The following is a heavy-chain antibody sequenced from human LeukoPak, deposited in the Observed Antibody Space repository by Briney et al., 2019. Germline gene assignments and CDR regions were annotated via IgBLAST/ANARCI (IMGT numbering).Heavy chain of an antibody. J-gene: IGHJ3*02. V-gene: IGHV4-39*07. CDR2: IFHSGST. Sequence: PSETLSLTCTVSGGSISSSSYYWGWIRQPPGKGLEWIGSIFHSGSTYYNPSLKSRVTISVGTSKNLFSLKLNSVTAADTAVYYCARANYYDSSGYSRGAFDIWGQGTMVTVSS. D-gene: IGHD3-22*01. CDR3: ARANYYDSSGYSRGAFDI. CDR1: GGSISSSSYY.